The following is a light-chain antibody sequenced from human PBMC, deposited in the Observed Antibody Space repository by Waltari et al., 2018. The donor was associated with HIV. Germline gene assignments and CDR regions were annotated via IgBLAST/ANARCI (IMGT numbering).Light chain of an antibody. CDR2: DAS. CDR3: QQYDNLPFT. J-gene: IGKJ3*01. CDR1: QDISKY. V-gene: IGKV1-33*01. Sequence: DIQMTQSPSSLSASVGDRVTITCQASQDISKYLSWHQQKPGKAPKLLISDASNLQTGVPSRFSGSGSGTDFTYTISSLQPEDIATYFCQQYDNLPFTFGPGTKVDIK.